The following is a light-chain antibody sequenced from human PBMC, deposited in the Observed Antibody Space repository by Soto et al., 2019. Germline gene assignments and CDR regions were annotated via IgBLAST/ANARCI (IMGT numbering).Light chain of an antibody. CDR2: GAS. Sequence: EIVMTQSPATLSVSPGERATLSCRASQSISSSLAWYQQKPGQAPRLLIYGASSRATGIPDRFSSSGSGTDFTPTTSRLEPEDFAVYYCQQYGSSGTFGQGTKVDIK. V-gene: IGKV3-20*01. CDR1: QSISSS. J-gene: IGKJ1*01. CDR3: QQYGSSGT.